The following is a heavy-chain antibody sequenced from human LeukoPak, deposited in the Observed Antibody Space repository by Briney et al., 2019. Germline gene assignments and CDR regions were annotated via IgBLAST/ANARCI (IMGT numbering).Heavy chain of an antibody. CDR1: GGSISSYY. V-gene: IGHV4-59*12. CDR2: IYYSGST. J-gene: IGHJ4*02. Sequence: SETLSLTCTVSGGSISSYYWSWIRQPPGKGLEWIGYIYYSGSTNYNPSLKSRVTISVDTSKNQFSLKLSSVTAADTAVYYCARGDRTDTYYYDSSGSRPFDYWGQGTLVTVSS. CDR3: ARGDRTDTYYYDSSGSRPFDY. D-gene: IGHD3-22*01.